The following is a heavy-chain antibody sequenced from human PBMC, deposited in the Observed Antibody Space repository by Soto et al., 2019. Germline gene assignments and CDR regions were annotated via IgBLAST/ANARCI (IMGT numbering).Heavy chain of an antibody. CDR2: FDTDNDDT. CDR1: GYTFTNSG. J-gene: IGHJ3*01. Sequence: ASVKVSCKASGYTFTNSGISWVRQPPEQGLEWMAGFDTDNDDTVYAQHLQGRVTLTEDTSTDTVYMELRNLKSDDTAIYYCASAISPDLWGQGTLVTVSS. V-gene: IGHV1-18*01. CDR3: ASAISPDL.